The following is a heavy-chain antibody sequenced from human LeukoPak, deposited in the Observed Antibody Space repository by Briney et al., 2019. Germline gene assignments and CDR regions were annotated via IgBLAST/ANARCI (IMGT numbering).Heavy chain of an antibody. Sequence: LETLSVTCTVPGGSISSYYWSWIWPPPGKGLEWIGYIYYSGSTNYNPSLKSRVTISVDTSKNQFSLKLSSVTAADTAVYYCATGNDFWSGYDYWGQGTLVTVSS. J-gene: IGHJ4*02. V-gene: IGHV4-59*08. CDR3: ATGNDFWSGYDY. D-gene: IGHD3-3*01. CDR1: GGSISSYY. CDR2: IYYSGST.